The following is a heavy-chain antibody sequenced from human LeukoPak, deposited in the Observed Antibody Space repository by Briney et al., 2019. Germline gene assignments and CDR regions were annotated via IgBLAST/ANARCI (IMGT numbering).Heavy chain of an antibody. CDR3: AKDTEGYTYGYYYYGMDV. CDR2: TSGDGGST. CDR1: GLTFDHYV. J-gene: IGHJ6*02. D-gene: IGHD5-18*01. V-gene: IGHV3-43*02. Sequence: PGGSLRLSCAASGLTFDHYVMHWVRQAPGKGLEWVSLTSGDGGSTYYADSVKGRLTISRDNSKNSLYLQMNSLRNDDTALYYCAKDTEGYTYGYYYYGMDVWGQGTTVTVSS.